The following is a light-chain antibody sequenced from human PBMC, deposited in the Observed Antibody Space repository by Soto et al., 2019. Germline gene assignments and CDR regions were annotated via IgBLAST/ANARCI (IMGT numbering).Light chain of an antibody. J-gene: IGKJ1*01. CDR1: QNIRGNE. CDR3: QNYGTSAPWT. V-gene: IGKV3-20*01. Sequence: EVVLTQSPGTLSLSPGERATLSCRASQNIRGNELAWYQQKPGQAPRLLIYLGSSRATGIPDRFSGRGSGTDFTLTSSILEPEDFAVYYFQNYGTSAPWTFGQGTKVEIK. CDR2: LGS.